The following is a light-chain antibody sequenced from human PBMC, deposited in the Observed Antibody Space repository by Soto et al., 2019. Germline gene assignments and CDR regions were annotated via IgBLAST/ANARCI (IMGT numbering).Light chain of an antibody. CDR1: QSISSY. CDR2: DAS. V-gene: IGKV3-11*01. J-gene: IGKJ3*01. CDR3: QQRGNWPLT. Sequence: EIVLTQSPATLSLSPGERAALSCRASQSISSYLAWYQQKPGQAPRLLIYDASNRATGIPARFSGSGSGTDFTLTISSLEPEDFAGYYCQQRGNWPLTFGPGTKVDVK.